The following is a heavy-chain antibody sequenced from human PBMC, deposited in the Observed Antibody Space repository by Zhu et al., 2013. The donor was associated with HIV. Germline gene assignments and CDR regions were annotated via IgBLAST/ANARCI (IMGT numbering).Heavy chain of an antibody. D-gene: IGHD1-26*01. CDR1: GYTFSDYY. V-gene: IGHV1-2*02. Sequence: QVQLVQSGAEVKKPGASVKVSCKTSGYTFSDYYIHWVRQAPGQGLEWMGWINPNSGGTKYAQEFQGRVTMTRDTSISTAYLDLSKVTSDDTAMYFCATGATLSYYFDYWGQGTLVTVSS. CDR2: INPNSGGT. J-gene: IGHJ4*02. CDR3: ATGATLSYYFDY.